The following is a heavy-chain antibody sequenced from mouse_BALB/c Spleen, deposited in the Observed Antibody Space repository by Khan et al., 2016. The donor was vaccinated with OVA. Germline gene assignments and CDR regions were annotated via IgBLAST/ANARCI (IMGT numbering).Heavy chain of an antibody. CDR1: GFNIKDTS. CDR3: ARCAYYYGSRFDY. CDR2: IDPANGNT. D-gene: IGHD1-1*01. V-gene: IGHV14-3*02. Sequence: EVQLQESGAELVKPGASVKLSCTASGFNIKDTSIHWIKQRPEQDLEWIGGIDPANGNTKYDPKFQGKATITADTSSNTAYLQLSSLTSEDTAIYYCARCAYYYGSRFDYWGQGTTLTVSS. J-gene: IGHJ2*01.